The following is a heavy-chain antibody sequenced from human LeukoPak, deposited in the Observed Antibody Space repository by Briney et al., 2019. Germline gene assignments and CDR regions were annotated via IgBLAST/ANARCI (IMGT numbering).Heavy chain of an antibody. CDR3: ARVFELTGTTGGDY. CDR2: IIPIFGTA. Sequence: SVKVSCKASGGTFSSYAISWVRQAPGQGLEWMGGIIPIFGTANYAQKFQGRVTITADESTSTAYMELSSLRSEDTAVYYCARVFELTGTTGGDYWGQGALVTVSS. V-gene: IGHV1-69*13. D-gene: IGHD1-7*01. CDR1: GGTFSSYA. J-gene: IGHJ4*02.